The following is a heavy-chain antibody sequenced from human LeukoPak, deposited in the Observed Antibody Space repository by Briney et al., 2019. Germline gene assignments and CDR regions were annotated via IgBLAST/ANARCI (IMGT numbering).Heavy chain of an antibody. J-gene: IGHJ4*02. V-gene: IGHV4-59*08. CDR1: GGSISSYY. CDR2: IYYSGST. Sequence: SETLSLTCTVSGGSISSYYWSWIRQPPGKGLEWIGYIYYSGSTNYNPSLKSRVTISVDTSRNQFSLKLSSVTAADTAVYYCARHPVRSIVVVTALQTPSVWGQGTLVTVSS. CDR3: ARHPVRSIVVVTALQTPSV. D-gene: IGHD2-21*02.